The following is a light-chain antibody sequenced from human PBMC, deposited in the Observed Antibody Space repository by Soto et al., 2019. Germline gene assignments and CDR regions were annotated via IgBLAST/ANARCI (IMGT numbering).Light chain of an antibody. CDR1: SSDVGSYNL. Sequence: QSALTQPASVSGSPGQSITISCTGTSSDVGSYNLVSWYQQHPGKAPKLMIYECNKRPSGVSNRFSGSKSANTASLTISGLQTDDEADYTFVFGTGTKLTVL. CDR3: V. J-gene: IGLJ1*01. CDR2: ECN. V-gene: IGLV2-23*01.